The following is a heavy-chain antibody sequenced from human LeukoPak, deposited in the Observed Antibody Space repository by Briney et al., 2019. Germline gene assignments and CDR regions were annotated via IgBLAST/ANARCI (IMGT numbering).Heavy chain of an antibody. CDR1: GGSISSYY. D-gene: IGHD5-18*01. Sequence: PSETLSLTCTISGGSISSYYWSWIRQPAGKGLEWIGRIYTSGSTNYNPSLKSRVTISVDTSKNQFSLKLSSVTAADTAVYYCARGVSRGYSYGRYYMDVWGKGTTVTVSS. CDR2: IYTSGST. CDR3: ARGVSRGYSYGRYYMDV. J-gene: IGHJ6*03. V-gene: IGHV4-4*07.